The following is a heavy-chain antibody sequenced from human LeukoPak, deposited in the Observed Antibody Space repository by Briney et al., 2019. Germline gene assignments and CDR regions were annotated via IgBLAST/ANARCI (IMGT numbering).Heavy chain of an antibody. V-gene: IGHV3-23*01. CDR2: ISGSGYNT. CDR1: GVTFNSHG. CDR3: AKGAEEGVVITSVYYYYMDV. D-gene: IGHD3-22*01. Sequence: GGSLRLSCAASGVTFNSHGMSWVRQSPGKGLEWVATISGSGYNTYYADSVRGRFTLSRDNSKNTVYLQMNTLRAADTAVYYCAKGAEEGVVITSVYYYYMDVWGKGITVTISS. J-gene: IGHJ6*03.